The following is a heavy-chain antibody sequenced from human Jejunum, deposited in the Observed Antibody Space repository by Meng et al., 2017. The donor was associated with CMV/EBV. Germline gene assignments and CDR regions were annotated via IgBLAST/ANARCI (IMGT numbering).Heavy chain of an antibody. CDR2: ISWNSGFI. CDR3: VKDIRGGYFYYGMDV. Sequence: FTFADYAMHWVRQVPGKGLEWVSGISWNSGFIGYADSVKGRFTISRDNAKNSLYLQMDSLRPEDTALYYCVKDIRGGYFYYGMDVWGQGTMVTVSS. J-gene: IGHJ6*02. D-gene: IGHD3-16*01. CDR1: FTFADYA. V-gene: IGHV3-9*01.